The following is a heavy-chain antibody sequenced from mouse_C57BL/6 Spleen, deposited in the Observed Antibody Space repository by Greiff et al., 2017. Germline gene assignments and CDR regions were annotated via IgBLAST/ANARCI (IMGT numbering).Heavy chain of an antibody. CDR3: AREGDYDGAWFAY. D-gene: IGHD2-4*01. CDR1: GYTFTTYP. CDR2: FHPYNDDT. Sequence: VQLQQSGAELVKPGASVKMSCKASGYTFTTYPIEWMKQNHGKSLEWIGNFHPYNDDTKYNEKFKGKATLAVEKSSSTVYLELSRLTSDDSAVYYCAREGDYDGAWFAYWGQGTLVTVSA. J-gene: IGHJ3*01. V-gene: IGHV1-47*01.